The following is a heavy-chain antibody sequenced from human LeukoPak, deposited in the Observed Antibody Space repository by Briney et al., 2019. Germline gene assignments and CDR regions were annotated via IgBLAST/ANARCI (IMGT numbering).Heavy chain of an antibody. V-gene: IGHV3-23*01. Sequence: GGSLRLSCAASGFTFSSSSISWVRQPPGKGLEWVSAITDAVGSTHYADSVKGRFTISSDNSKNTVYLQMNSLRPEDMAVYYCAKEIFSGLLYIDYWGQGTLVTVSS. D-gene: IGHD5-12*01. CDR1: GFTFSSSS. CDR2: ITDAVGST. J-gene: IGHJ4*02. CDR3: AKEIFSGLLYIDY.